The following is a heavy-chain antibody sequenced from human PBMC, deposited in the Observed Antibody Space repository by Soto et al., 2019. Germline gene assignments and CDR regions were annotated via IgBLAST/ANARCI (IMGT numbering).Heavy chain of an antibody. CDR3: AREPATAKPEGVDF. CDR2: INPNSGGT. V-gene: IGHV1-2*02. J-gene: IGHJ4*02. D-gene: IGHD1-1*01. Sequence: ASVKVSCKASGYTFSDYYIHWVRQAPGQGLEWMGWINPNSGGTKYAPKFQGGVTMTRDTSITTAYMELSRLRSGDAAVYYCAREPATAKPEGVDFWGQGTLVTVSS. CDR1: GYTFSDYY.